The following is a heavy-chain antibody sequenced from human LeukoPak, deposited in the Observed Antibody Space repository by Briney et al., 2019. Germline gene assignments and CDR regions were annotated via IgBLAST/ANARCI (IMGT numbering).Heavy chain of an antibody. V-gene: IGHV3-21*01. CDR1: AFSFSTYY. Sequence: GGSLSLSWAASAFSFSTYYVSWVRQAPGKGLEWVSCISSSSTYIYYADSVRGRFAISRDNAKNSLYLQMNSLSADDTAVYGCVRDNHGSFYYWGQGSLVTVSS. J-gene: IGHJ4*02. CDR3: VRDNHGSFYY. D-gene: IGHD1-14*01. CDR2: ISSSSTYI.